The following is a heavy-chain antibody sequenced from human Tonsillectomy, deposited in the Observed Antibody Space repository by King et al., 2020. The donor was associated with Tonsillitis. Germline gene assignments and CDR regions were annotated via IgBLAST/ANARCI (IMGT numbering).Heavy chain of an antibody. D-gene: IGHD5-24*01. CDR3: ARAVGYNFGTWHYFDY. Sequence: QLQESGPGLVKSSETLSLTCTVSGGSISSYYWNWIRQPPGKGLEWIVDIYYSGSTNYNPSLKSRVTISVDTSKKQFSLTVSSVTAADTAVYYCARAVGYNFGTWHYFDYWGQGTLVTVSS. V-gene: IGHV4-59*01. CDR1: GGSISSYY. J-gene: IGHJ4*02. CDR2: IYYSGST.